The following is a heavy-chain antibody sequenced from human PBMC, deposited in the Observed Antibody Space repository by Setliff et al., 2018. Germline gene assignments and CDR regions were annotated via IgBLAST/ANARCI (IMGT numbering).Heavy chain of an antibody. CDR1: GFTFSNYR. CDR3: VSFSWRGCSGDTCYSGDDSADM. D-gene: IGHD2-15*01. V-gene: IGHV3-7*01. CDR2: INQDGSEK. J-gene: IGHJ3*02. Sequence: GGSLRLSCVVSGFTFSNYRMSWVRQAPGKGLEWVTNINQDGSEKYYVDSVKGRFTISRDNSKATLYLQMNNLRVEDSAKYYRVSFSWRGCSGDTCYSGDDSADMWGQGTVVTVSS.